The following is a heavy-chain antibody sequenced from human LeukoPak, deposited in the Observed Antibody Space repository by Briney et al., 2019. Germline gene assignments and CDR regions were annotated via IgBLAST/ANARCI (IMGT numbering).Heavy chain of an antibody. CDR1: GYTFTIYH. D-gene: IGHD6-6*01. CDR3: ARAGSSSISYYYLDV. CDR2: MNPNSGDT. J-gene: IGHJ6*04. Sequence: ASVKVSCKASGYTFTIYHINWVRQATGQGLEWMGWMNPNSGDTGYAQKFQGRVSITRNTSISTAYMELSSLISDDTAVYYCARAGSSSISYYYLDVWGKGTTVTVSS. V-gene: IGHV1-8*03.